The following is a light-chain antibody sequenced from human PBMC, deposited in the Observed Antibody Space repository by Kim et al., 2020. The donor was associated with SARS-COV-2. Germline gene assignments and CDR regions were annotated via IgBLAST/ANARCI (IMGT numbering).Light chain of an antibody. CDR3: QQTYRTPT. V-gene: IGKV1-39*01. CDR2: AAL. CDR1: QSIGYS. Sequence: DIQMTQSPSSLSASVGDRVTISCRASQSIGYSLNWYQQRAGKAPKVLIYAALSLHVGVPSRFSGSGSGTEFKLNISSLQHEDFATYYCQQTYRTPTFGGGTKV. J-gene: IGKJ4*01.